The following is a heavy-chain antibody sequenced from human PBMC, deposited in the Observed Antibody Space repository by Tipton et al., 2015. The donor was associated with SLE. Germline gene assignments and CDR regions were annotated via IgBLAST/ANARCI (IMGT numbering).Heavy chain of an antibody. CDR2: IYYSGST. CDR3: AREGYSSSWYFDY. D-gene: IGHD6-13*01. CDR1: GGSISSSSYY. Sequence: TLSLTCTVSGGSISSSSYYWGWIRQPPGKGLEWIGIIYYSGSTYYNPSLKSRVTISVDTSKNQFSLKLSSVTAADTAVYYCAREGYSSSWYFDYWGQGTLVTVSS. V-gene: IGHV4-39*02. J-gene: IGHJ4*02.